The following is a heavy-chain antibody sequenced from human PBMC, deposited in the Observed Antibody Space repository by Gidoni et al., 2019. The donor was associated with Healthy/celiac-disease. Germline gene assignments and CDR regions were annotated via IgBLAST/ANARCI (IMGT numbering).Heavy chain of an antibody. V-gene: IGHV1-24*01. Sequence: QVQLVQSGAEVKKPGASVKVSCKVSGYTLTELSMHWVRQAPGKGLEWMGGFDPEDGETIYAQKFQGRVTMTEDTSTDTAYMELSSLRSEDTAVYYCALTGGGLEVTPYAFDIWGQGTMVTVSS. CDR2: FDPEDGET. J-gene: IGHJ3*02. CDR1: GYTLTELS. CDR3: ALTGGGLEVTPYAFDI. D-gene: IGHD2-21*02.